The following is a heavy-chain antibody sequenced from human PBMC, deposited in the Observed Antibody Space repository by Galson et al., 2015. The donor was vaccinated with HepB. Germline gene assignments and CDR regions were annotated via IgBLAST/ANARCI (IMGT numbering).Heavy chain of an antibody. J-gene: IGHJ4*02. D-gene: IGHD3-22*01. V-gene: IGHV3-9*01. CDR3: AKCPSHALDSSGYYYTFDY. Sequence: SLRLSCAASGFTFDDYAMHWVRQAPGKGLEWVSGISWNSDSIGYADSVKGRFTISRDNAKNSLYLQMNSLRAEDTALYYCAKCPSHALDSSGYYYTFDYWGQGTLVTVSS. CDR1: GFTFDDYA. CDR2: ISWNSDSI.